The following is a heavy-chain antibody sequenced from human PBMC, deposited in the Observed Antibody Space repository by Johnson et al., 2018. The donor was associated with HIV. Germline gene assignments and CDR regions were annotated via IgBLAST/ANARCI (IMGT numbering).Heavy chain of an antibody. CDR2: ISNSGGTI. V-gene: IGHV3-11*04. CDR1: GFTFSDYY. Sequence: VQLVESGGGVVRPGGSLRLSCSASGFTFSDYYMSWIRQAPGKGLEWVSYISNSGGTIYSADSVQGRFTISRDNAKNSLFLQMNSLRAEDTAVYYCARSKDCSVSSCPDGFDIWGQGTMVIVSS. J-gene: IGHJ3*02. CDR3: ARSKDCSVSSCPDGFDI. D-gene: IGHD2-15*01.